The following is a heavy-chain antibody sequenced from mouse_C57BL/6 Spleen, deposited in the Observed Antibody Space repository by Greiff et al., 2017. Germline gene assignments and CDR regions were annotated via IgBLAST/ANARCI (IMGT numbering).Heavy chain of an antibody. J-gene: IGHJ3*01. D-gene: IGHD1-1*01. CDR1: GFSLTSYA. CDR2: IWTGGGT. V-gene: IGHV2-9-1*01. Sequence: VQVKEAGGCGGAPGRSLSITCTVSGFSLTSYAISWVRQPPGKGLEWLGVIWTGGGTNYNSALKSRLSISKDNFKSQVFLKMNSLQTDDTARYYRAIYYCGGAWFAYWGQGTLVTVSA. CDR3: AIYYCGGAWFAY.